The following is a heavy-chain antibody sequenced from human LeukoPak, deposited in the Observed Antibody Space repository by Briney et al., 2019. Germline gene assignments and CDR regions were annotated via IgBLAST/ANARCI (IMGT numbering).Heavy chain of an antibody. J-gene: IGHJ4*02. CDR3: ARYCTFRTCSGTKFDS. Sequence: PGGSLRLSCAVSGMTFKNYWMSWFRQTLGKGLEWVATINQDESEKYYLDSVKGRFTISRDTAKNSLYLQMYSLTAEDTALYYCARYCTFRTCSGTKFDSWGPGTLVTVSS. CDR1: GMTFKNYW. D-gene: IGHD1-1*01. V-gene: IGHV3-7*03. CDR2: INQDESEK.